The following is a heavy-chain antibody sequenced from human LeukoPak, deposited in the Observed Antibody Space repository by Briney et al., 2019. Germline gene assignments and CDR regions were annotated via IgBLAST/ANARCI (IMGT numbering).Heavy chain of an antibody. Sequence: GGSLRLSCAASGFTFSSYAMSWVRQAPGKGLEWVSAISGSGGSKYYADSVKGRFTISRDNSKNTLYLQMNSLRAEDTDVYYCARTVVVPAAIFGGAYWGQGSLVTVSS. V-gene: IGHV3-23*01. CDR2: ISGSGGSK. CDR1: GFTFSSYA. CDR3: ARTVVVPAAIFGGAY. J-gene: IGHJ4*02. D-gene: IGHD2-2*01.